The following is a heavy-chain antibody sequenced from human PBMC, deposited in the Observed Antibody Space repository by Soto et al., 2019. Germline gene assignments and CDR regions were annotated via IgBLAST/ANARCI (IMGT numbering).Heavy chain of an antibody. Sequence: EVQLVESGGGLVQPGESLRLSCAASGFTFDYYWMHWVRQVPGKVLVWVSRIPSDGTRKTYADAVKGRLTISRDNAKNNMDLQMTSRRADDKVVYYGARADSGGFVLWGQGTVVTVAA. V-gene: IGHV3-74*01. CDR1: GFTFDYYW. J-gene: IGHJ3*01. CDR3: ARADSGGFVL. CDR2: IPSDGTRK. D-gene: IGHD2-15*01.